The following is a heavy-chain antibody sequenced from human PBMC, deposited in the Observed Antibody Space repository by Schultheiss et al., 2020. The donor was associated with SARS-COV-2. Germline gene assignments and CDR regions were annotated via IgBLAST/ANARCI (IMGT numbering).Heavy chain of an antibody. J-gene: IGHJ5*02. D-gene: IGHD1-14*01. CDR1: CGSISSSNYY. CDR3: AKQSFYGNWFDP. V-gene: IGHV4-39*01. CDR2: IYHSGST. Sequence: SETLSLTCTVSCGSISSSNYYWGWIRQPPGKGLEWIGEIYHSGSTNYNPSLKSRVTISVDTSKNQFSLKLSSVTAADTAVYYCAKQSFYGNWFDPWGQGTLVTVSS.